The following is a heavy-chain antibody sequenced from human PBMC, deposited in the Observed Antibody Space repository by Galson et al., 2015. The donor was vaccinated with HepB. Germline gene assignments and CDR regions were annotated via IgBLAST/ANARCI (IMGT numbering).Heavy chain of an antibody. CDR2: LYSDGRSK. V-gene: IGHV3-33*01. CDR3: TRDVSLANMDV. CDR1: GYTFTNYG. J-gene: IGHJ6*02. Sequence: SLRLSCAASGYTFTNYGMHWVRQAPGKGLEWVAVLYSDGRSKYYAESVKGRFTISRDDSRNTLYLLMISLRDEDTAVYYCTRDVSLANMDVWGQGTTVTVSS.